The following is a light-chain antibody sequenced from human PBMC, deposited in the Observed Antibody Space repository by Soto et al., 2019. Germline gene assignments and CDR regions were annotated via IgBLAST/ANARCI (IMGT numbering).Light chain of an antibody. V-gene: IGKV3D-15*01. CDR2: GAS. CDR3: QQYNDWRT. J-gene: IGKJ5*01. CDR1: QSLSGSY. Sequence: EIVLTQSPATLSLSPVERATLSCMASQSLSGSYLAWYQQKPGQAPRVLIYGASSRASGIPDRFSGSGSGTEFTLTIISLQSEDFAVYYCQQYNDWRTFGQGTRLEIK.